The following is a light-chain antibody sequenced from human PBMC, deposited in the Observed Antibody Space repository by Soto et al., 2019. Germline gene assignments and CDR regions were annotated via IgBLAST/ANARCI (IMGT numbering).Light chain of an antibody. V-gene: IGKV3-20*01. CDR1: QSVSSSY. Sequence: EIVLTQSPGTLSLSPGERATLSCRASQSVSSSYLAWYQQKPGQALRLLIYGASSRTTGIQDRFSGSGSGTAVTLTISRLEPEDFAVYYCQQYGSSPRTFGQGTKLEIK. J-gene: IGKJ2*01. CDR2: GAS. CDR3: QQYGSSPRT.